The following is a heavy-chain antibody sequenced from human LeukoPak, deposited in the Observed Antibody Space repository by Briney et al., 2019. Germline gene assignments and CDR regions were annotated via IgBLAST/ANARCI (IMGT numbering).Heavy chain of an antibody. CDR3: ASQQSFHYYYMDV. V-gene: IGHV3-74*01. CDR2: INADGSST. D-gene: IGHD2/OR15-2a*01. CDR1: GFTVSSNY. Sequence: PGGSLRLSCAASGFTVSSNYMSWVRQAPGKGLVWVSSINADGSSTSYADSMKGRFTISRDNAKNTLYLQMNSLRAEDTAVYYCASQQSFHYYYMDVWGKGTTVTVSS. J-gene: IGHJ6*03.